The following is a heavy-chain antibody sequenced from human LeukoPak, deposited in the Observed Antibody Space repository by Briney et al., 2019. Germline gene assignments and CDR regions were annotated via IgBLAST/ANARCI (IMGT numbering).Heavy chain of an antibody. CDR1: GYSISSGYY. CDR2: IYHSGST. V-gene: IGHV4-38-2*02. D-gene: IGHD3-22*01. J-gene: IGHJ5*02. Sequence: KPSETLSLTCAVSGYSISSGYYWGWIRQPPGKGLEWIGSIYHSGSTYYNPSLKSRVTISVDTSKNQFSLKLSSVTAADTAVYYCAREAHYYVSSGYYINWFDPWGQGTLVTVSS. CDR3: AREAHYYVSSGYYINWFDP.